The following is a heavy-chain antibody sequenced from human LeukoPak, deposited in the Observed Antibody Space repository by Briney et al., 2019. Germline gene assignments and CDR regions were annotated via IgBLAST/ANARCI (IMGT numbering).Heavy chain of an antibody. Sequence: SETLSLTRTVSGGSISSYYWSWIRQPPGKGLEWIGYIYYSGSTHYNPSLKSRVIISVDTSKNQFSLRLSSVTAADTALYYCARGPYGSGSYRYGMDVWGQGTTVTVSS. CDR1: GGSISSYY. J-gene: IGHJ6*02. CDR3: ARGPYGSGSYRYGMDV. V-gene: IGHV4-59*01. CDR2: IYYSGST. D-gene: IGHD3-10*01.